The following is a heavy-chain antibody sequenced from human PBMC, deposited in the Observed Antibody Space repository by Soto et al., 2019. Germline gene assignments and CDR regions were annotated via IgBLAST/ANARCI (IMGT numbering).Heavy chain of an antibody. J-gene: IGHJ4*02. CDR3: ARVADCSGGRCYFSVDY. D-gene: IGHD2-15*01. CDR1: GGSISSGDHY. Sequence: QVQLQESGPGLVKPSQTLSLTCTVSGGSISSGDHYWSWIRQPPGKGLEWIGYIYYSGSTYYNPSLKRRLTIAVDTSKNQFSLKLSSVTAADTAVYYCARVADCSGGRCYFSVDYWGQGTLVTVSS. CDR2: IYYSGST. V-gene: IGHV4-30-4*01.